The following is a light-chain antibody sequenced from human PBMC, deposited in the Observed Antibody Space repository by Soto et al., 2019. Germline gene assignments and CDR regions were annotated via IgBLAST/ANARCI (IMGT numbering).Light chain of an antibody. J-gene: IGKJ1*01. V-gene: IGKV3-20*01. Sequence: EIVLTQSPGTLSLSPGERATLSCRASQSVRSYLAWYQQKPGQAPRLLIYGASSRATGIPDRFSGSGSGTDVTLTISRLEAKDFAVYYCQQYVSSSRTFGQGTKVEIK. CDR2: GAS. CDR1: QSVRSY. CDR3: QQYVSSSRT.